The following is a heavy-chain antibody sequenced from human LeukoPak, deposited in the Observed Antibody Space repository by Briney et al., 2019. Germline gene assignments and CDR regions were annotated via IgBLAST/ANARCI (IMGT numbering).Heavy chain of an antibody. CDR2: IRYDGRNK. CDR3: ARDGRMATTDTEQFDY. V-gene: IGHV3-30*02. J-gene: IGHJ4*02. D-gene: IGHD5-24*01. CDR1: GFTFSTYG. Sequence: GGSLRLSCAASGFTFSTYGMHWVRQAPGKGLEWVAFIRYDGRNKYYADSVKGRFTISRDNSKNTLCLQMNSLRAEDTAVYYCARDGRMATTDTEQFDYWGQGTLVTVSS.